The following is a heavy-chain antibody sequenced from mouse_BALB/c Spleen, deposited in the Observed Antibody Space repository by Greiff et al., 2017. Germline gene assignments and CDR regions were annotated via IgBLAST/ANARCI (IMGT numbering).Heavy chain of an antibody. D-gene: IGHD1-1*01. J-gene: IGHJ1*01. CDR1: GDSITSGY. CDR3: ARPFITTVVYWYFDV. V-gene: IGHV3-8*02. Sequence: EVKLVESGPSLVKPSQTLSLTCSVTGDSITSGYWNWIRKFPGNKLEYMGYISYSGSTYYNPSLKSRISITRDTSKNQYYLQLNSVTTEDTATYYCARPFITTVVYWYFDVWGAGTTVTVSS. CDR2: ISYSGST.